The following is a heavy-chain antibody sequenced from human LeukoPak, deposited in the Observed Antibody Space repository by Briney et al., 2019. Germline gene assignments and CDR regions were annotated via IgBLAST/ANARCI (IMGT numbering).Heavy chain of an antibody. Sequence: GGSLRLPCAASGFTFSDYRMNWVRQAPGKGLESISYISSSGTTIYYADPVKGRFTISKDNAKNSLYLQMNSLRAEDTAVYYCAELGITMIGGVWGKGATVTISS. CDR1: GFTFSDYR. V-gene: IGHV3-48*04. CDR3: AELGITMIGGV. D-gene: IGHD3-10*02. J-gene: IGHJ6*04. CDR2: ISSSGTTI.